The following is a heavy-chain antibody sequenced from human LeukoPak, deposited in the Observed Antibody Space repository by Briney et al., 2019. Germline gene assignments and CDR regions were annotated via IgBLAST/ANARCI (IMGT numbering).Heavy chain of an antibody. Sequence: GGSLRLSCEVSGFTFSHYGMSWVRQAPGKGPEWVAGFNGRGDSTYYAESVRGRFTIPRDTSKNTLYLQVSSLRAEDTAVYYCARDYGDYEIDYWGQGTLVTVSS. CDR3: ARDYGDYEIDY. J-gene: IGHJ4*02. CDR1: GFTFSHYG. CDR2: FNGRGDST. D-gene: IGHD4-17*01. V-gene: IGHV3-23*01.